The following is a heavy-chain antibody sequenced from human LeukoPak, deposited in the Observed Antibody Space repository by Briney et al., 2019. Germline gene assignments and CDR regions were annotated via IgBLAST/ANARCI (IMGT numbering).Heavy chain of an antibody. CDR2: ISGSGGST. CDR1: GFTFSSYA. J-gene: IGHJ5*02. CDR3: AKDQGYYGSGSYYEFNWFDP. Sequence: GGSLRLSCAASGFTFSSYAMSWVRQAPGKGLEWVSAISGSGGSTYYADSVKGRFTISRDKSKNTLYLQMNSLRAEDTAVYYCAKDQGYYGSGSYYEFNWFDPWGQGTLVTVSS. V-gene: IGHV3-23*01. D-gene: IGHD3-10*01.